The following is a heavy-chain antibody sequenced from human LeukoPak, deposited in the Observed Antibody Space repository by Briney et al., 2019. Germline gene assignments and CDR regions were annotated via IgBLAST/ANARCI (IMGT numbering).Heavy chain of an antibody. D-gene: IGHD4-11*01. Sequence: ETLSLTCSVSGGSISNGGYYWSWVRQAPGKGLEWVSAISGGGGSTYYADSVKGRFTISRDNSKNTLYLQMDSLRAEDTAVYYCAKARFTVTNYFDYWGQGTLVTVSS. V-gene: IGHV3-23*01. J-gene: IGHJ4*02. CDR3: AKARFTVTNYFDY. CDR1: GGSISNGGYY. CDR2: ISGGGGST.